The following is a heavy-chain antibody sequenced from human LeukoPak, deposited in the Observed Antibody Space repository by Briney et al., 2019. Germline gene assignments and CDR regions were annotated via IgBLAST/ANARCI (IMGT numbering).Heavy chain of an antibody. D-gene: IGHD6-13*01. Sequence: ASVKVSCKASGYTFTGYYIHWLRHAPGQGLEWMGRINPDTGGTDYAQKFQGRITMTRDTSITTAYMELSRLTSDYTAMYYCAKVPPSITAAGNWLDPWGQGALVTVSS. CDR1: GYTFTGYY. V-gene: IGHV1-2*06. CDR2: INPDTGGT. J-gene: IGHJ5*02. CDR3: AKVPPSITAAGNWLDP.